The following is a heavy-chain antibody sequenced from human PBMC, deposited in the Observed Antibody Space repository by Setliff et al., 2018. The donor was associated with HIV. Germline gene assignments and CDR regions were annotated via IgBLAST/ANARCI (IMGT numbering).Heavy chain of an antibody. Sequence: SETLSLTCTVSGDSISRSYWSWIRQPPGKGLEWIGYMFYNGRSNYNPSLKSRATISVDASKNRFSLKLRSVNAADTAVYYCARAIFGIVYYYMDVWGKGTTVTVSS. J-gene: IGHJ6*03. CDR2: MFYNGRS. D-gene: IGHD3-3*01. CDR3: ARAIFGIVYYYMDV. V-gene: IGHV4-59*12. CDR1: GDSISRSY.